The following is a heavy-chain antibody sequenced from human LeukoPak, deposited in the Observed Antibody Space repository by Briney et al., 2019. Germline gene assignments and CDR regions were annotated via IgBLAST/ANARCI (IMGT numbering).Heavy chain of an antibody. CDR3: AKISLTTNNFDY. CDR1: GFTFSGYA. D-gene: IGHD1-14*01. J-gene: IGHJ4*02. V-gene: IGHV3-23*01. Sequence: TGGSLRLSCAASGFTFSGYAMAWVRQAPGKGLEWVSTISASGGTTYYADSVKGRFTISRDNSKNTLYLQVNSLRAEDTAVYYCAKISLTTNNFDYWGQGTLVTVSS. CDR2: ISASGGTT.